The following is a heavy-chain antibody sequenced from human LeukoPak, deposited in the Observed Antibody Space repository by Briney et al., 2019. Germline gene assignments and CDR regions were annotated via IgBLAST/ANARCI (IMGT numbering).Heavy chain of an antibody. CDR2: VNPNSGGT. J-gene: IGHJ6*02. CDR3: ARDPPRSSLRGQCYYYYGMDV. Sequence: ASVKVSCKASGYTFTGYYMHWVRQAPGQGLEWMGWVNPNSGGTNYAQKFQGRVTMTRDTSISTAYMELSRLRSDDTAVYYCARDPPRSSLRGQCYYYYGMDVWGQGTTVTVSS. V-gene: IGHV1-2*02. CDR1: GYTFTGYY.